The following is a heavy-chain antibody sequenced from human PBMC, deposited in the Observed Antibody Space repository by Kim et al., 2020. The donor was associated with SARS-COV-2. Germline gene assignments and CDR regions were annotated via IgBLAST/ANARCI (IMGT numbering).Heavy chain of an antibody. D-gene: IGHD3-10*01. J-gene: IGHJ6*02. V-gene: IGHV3-21*01. CDR2: ISSSSSYI. Sequence: GGSLRLSCAASGFTFSSYSMNWVRQAPGKGLEWVSSISSSSSYIYYADSVKGRFTISRDNAKNSLYLQMNSLRAEDTAVYYCARFPQLSLITMVRGVLTPGGYYYGMDVWGQGTTVTVSS. CDR3: ARFPQLSLITMVRGVLTPGGYYYGMDV. CDR1: GFTFSSYS.